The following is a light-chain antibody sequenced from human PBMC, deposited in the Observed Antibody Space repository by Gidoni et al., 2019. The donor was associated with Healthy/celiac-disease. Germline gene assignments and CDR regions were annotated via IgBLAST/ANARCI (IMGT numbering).Light chain of an antibody. CDR2: DAS. V-gene: IGKV1-5*01. CDR1: QSISSW. J-gene: IGKJ1*01. CDR3: KQYNSYSRT. Sequence: QLRQSPSTLSASVGDRVTITCRASQSISSWLAWYQQKPGKAPKLLIYDASSLESGVPSRFSGSGSGTEFTLTISSLQPDDFATYYCKQYNSYSRTFGQGTKVEIK.